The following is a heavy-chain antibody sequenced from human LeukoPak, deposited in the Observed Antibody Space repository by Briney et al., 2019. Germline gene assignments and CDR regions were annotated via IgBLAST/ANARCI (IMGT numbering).Heavy chain of an antibody. Sequence: GGSLRLSCAASGFTFSSYEMNWVRQAPGKGLEWVSYISSSSSTIYYADSVKGRFTISRDNAKNSLYLQMNSLRAEDTAVYYCARPRTYYYMDVWGKGTTVTISS. CDR2: ISSSSSTI. CDR1: GFTFSSYE. J-gene: IGHJ6*03. V-gene: IGHV3-48*01. CDR3: ARPRTYYYMDV.